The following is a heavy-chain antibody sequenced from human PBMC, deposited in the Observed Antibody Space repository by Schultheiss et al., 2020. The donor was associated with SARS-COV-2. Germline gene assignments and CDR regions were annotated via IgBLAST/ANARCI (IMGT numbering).Heavy chain of an antibody. V-gene: IGHV4-61*08. D-gene: IGHD2-15*01. CDR3: ARRGYCSGGRCYYFDY. CDR1: GGSISSGGYY. J-gene: IGHJ4*02. Sequence: SETLSLTCTVSGGSISSGGYYWSWIRQPPGKGLEWIGYIYYSGSTYYNPSLKSRITISVDTSKNQFSLKLSSVTAADTAVYYCARRGYCSGGRCYYFDYWGQGTLVTVSS. CDR2: IYYSGST.